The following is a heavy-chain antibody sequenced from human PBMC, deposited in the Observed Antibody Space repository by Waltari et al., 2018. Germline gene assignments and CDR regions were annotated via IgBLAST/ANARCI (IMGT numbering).Heavy chain of an antibody. D-gene: IGHD6-13*01. CDR2: ISSSSSTI. CDR3: ARDSIAAAGTRQYFQH. Sequence: EVQLVESGGGLVQPGGSLRLSCAASGFTFSSYRINWVRQAPGKGLEWVSYISSSSSTIYYADSVKGRFTISRDNAKNSLYLQMNSLRAEDTAVYYCARDSIAAAGTRQYFQHWGQGTLVTVSS. J-gene: IGHJ1*01. CDR1: GFTFSSYR. V-gene: IGHV3-48*04.